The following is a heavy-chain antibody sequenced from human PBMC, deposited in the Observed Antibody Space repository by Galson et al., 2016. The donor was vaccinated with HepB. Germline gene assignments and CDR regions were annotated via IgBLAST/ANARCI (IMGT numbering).Heavy chain of an antibody. Sequence: SETLSLTCTVSGDSIRSISYHWGWVRQPPGKGLEWIGTIYYSGSTYYNPSLKSRVTISVDTSKTQFSLKLNSVTAADTAVYYCARRDSGSTTGWACFDSWGQGTLGTGAS. CDR3: ARRDSGSTTGWACFDS. V-gene: IGHV4-39*07. CDR2: IYYSGST. J-gene: IGHJ4*02. D-gene: IGHD6-19*01. CDR1: GDSIRSISYH.